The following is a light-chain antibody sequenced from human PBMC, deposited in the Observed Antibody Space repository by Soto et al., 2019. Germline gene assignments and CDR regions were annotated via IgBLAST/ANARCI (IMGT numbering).Light chain of an antibody. J-gene: IGLJ3*02. CDR3: SSYSISTNWL. Sequence: QSVLTQAPSASGTPGQRVTISCSGSSSNIGSNFVYWYQKFPGTAPKVLIYRNDQRPSGVPDRFSGSKSGNTASLTISGLQAEDEADYYCSSYSISTNWLFGGGTKLTVL. V-gene: IGLV1-47*01. CDR2: RND. CDR1: SSNIGSNF.